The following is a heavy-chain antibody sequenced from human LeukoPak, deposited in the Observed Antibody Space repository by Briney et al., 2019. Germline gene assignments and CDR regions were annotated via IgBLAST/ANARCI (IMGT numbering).Heavy chain of an antibody. CDR1: GFTFSSYN. J-gene: IGHJ5*02. Sequence: PGGSLRLSCVASGFTFSSYNMNWVRQAPGKGLEWVSSISSSDYIYYADSVKGRFTISRDNAKNSLYLQMKSLRAEDTAVYYCARGKTSQNIVTRKTYNWFDPWGQGTLVTVSS. CDR3: ARGKTSQNIVTRKTYNWFDP. CDR2: ISSSDYI. V-gene: IGHV3-21*01. D-gene: IGHD2/OR15-2a*01.